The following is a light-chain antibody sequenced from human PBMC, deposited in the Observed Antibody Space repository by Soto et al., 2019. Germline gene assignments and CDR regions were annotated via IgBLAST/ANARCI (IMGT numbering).Light chain of an antibody. CDR3: QQTYTTPLT. Sequence: DIEMTQSPSSLSAYVGDRVNITCRASQSIRYYLNWYQQKPGRAPDLLMYGASSLQSGVQSRFTGSGSGTEITLTITSLHPGDFATYDCQQTYTTPLTFGGGTKVEIK. V-gene: IGKV1-39*01. CDR1: QSIRYY. J-gene: IGKJ4*01. CDR2: GAS.